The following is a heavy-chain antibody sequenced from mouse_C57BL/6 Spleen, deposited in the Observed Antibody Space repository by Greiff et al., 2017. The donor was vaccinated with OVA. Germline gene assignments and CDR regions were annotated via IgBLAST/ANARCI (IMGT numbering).Heavy chain of an antibody. CDR1: GYTFTDYY. CDR2: INPNNGGT. V-gene: IGHV1-26*01. Sequence: EVQLQQSGPELVKPGASVKISCKASGYTFTDYYMNWVKQSHGKSLEWIGDINPNNGGTSYNQKFKGKATLTVDKSSSTAYMELRSLTSEDSAVYYCARRQYYDYDGWYFDVWGTGTTVTVSS. D-gene: IGHD2-4*01. CDR3: ARRQYYDYDGWYFDV. J-gene: IGHJ1*03.